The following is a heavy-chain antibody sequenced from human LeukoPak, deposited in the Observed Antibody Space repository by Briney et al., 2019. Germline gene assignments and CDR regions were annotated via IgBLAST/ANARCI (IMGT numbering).Heavy chain of an antibody. V-gene: IGHV3-23*01. J-gene: IGHJ4*02. D-gene: IGHD3-10*01. Sequence: PGGSLRLSCAASGFTVSSNYMSWVRQAPGKGLEWVSAISGSGVSTYYADSVKGRFTISRDNSKNTLYLQMNSLGGEDTAVYYCAKDRLGDYYGSGSYYTNYFDYWGQGTLVTVSS. CDR2: ISGSGVST. CDR3: AKDRLGDYYGSGSYYTNYFDY. CDR1: GFTVSSNY.